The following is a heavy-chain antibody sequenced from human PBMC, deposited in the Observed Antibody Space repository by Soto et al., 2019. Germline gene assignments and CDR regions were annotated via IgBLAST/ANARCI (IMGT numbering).Heavy chain of an antibody. CDR2: IYYSGST. CDR3: AREGLRDYYYYGMDG. CDR1: GGSISSGDYY. Sequence: SETLSLTCTVSGGSISSGDYYWSRIRQPPGKGLEWIGYIYYSGSTYYNPSLKSRVTISVDTSKNQFSLKLSSVTAADTAVYYCAREGLRDYYYYGMDGWGQGTTVTVSS. V-gene: IGHV4-30-4*01. J-gene: IGHJ6*02. D-gene: IGHD4-17*01.